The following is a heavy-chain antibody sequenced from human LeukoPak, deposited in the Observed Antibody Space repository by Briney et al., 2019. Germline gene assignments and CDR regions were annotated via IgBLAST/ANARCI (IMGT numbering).Heavy chain of an antibody. Sequence: SETLSLTCAVYGASFSAYYWSWIRQPTGKGLEWIGEINHSGSTNYNPSLKSRVTISVDTSKNQFSLKLSSVTAADTAVYYCARGRHYYDSSGYYYNYWGQGTLVTVSS. J-gene: IGHJ4*02. CDR2: INHSGST. D-gene: IGHD3-22*01. CDR1: GASFSAYY. CDR3: ARGRHYYDSSGYYYNY. V-gene: IGHV4-34*01.